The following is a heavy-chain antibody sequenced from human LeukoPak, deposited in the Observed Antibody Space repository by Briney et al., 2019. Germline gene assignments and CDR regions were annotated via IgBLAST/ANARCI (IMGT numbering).Heavy chain of an antibody. V-gene: IGHV3-73*01. D-gene: IGHD4-4*01. Sequence: SGGSLRLSRAASGFTFSGSAMHWVRQASGKGLEWVGRIRSKANSYATAYAASVKGRFTISRDDSKNTAYLQMNSLKTEDTAVYCCTSGYSKKAYYYYGMDVWGQGATVTVSS. CDR2: IRSKANSYAT. CDR1: GFTFSGSA. J-gene: IGHJ6*02. CDR3: TSGYSKKAYYYYGMDV.